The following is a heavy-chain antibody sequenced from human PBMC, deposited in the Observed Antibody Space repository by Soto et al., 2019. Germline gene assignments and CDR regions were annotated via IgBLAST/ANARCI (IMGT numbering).Heavy chain of an antibody. Sequence: SETLPLTCNISRVSISTYYWAWIRQPPGTGLEWIGDIYYTGSSRHNPSLKSRVTISVDTSKNQFTLQMTSVTAVDTDLYYCVRGGKRYASTCGQG. D-gene: IGHD3-16*01. J-gene: IGHJ5*02. V-gene: IGHV4-59*01. CDR1: RVSISTYY. CDR2: IYYTGSS. CDR3: VRGGKRYAST.